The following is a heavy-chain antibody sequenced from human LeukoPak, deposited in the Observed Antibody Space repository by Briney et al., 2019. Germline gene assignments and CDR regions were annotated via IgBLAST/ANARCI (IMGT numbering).Heavy chain of an antibody. CDR3: ARGPSDDYYYYYMDV. J-gene: IGHJ6*03. CDR1: GGSISSYY. Sequence: SETLSLTCTVSGGSISSYYWSWIRQPPGKGLEWIGYIYYSGSTNYNPSLKSRVTISVDTSKNQFSLKLSSVTAADTAVYYCARGPSDDYYYYYMDVWGKGTTVTVSS. D-gene: IGHD1-26*01. V-gene: IGHV4-59*01. CDR2: IYYSGST.